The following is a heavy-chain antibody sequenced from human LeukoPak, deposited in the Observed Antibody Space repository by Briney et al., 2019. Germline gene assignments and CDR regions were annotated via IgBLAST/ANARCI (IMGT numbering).Heavy chain of an antibody. CDR1: GGSISSNSYY. V-gene: IGHV4-39*01. J-gene: IGHJ3*02. CDR2: IYYSGST. D-gene: IGHD3-22*01. CDR3: ARQVVYYDSSGYRRSDGFDI. Sequence: SETLSLTCTVSGGSISSNSYYWGWIRQPPGKGLEWIGNIYYSGSTYYNPSLKSRVTISVDTSKNQFSLKPTSVTAADTAVYYCARQVVYYDSSGYRRSDGFDIWGQGTMVTVSS.